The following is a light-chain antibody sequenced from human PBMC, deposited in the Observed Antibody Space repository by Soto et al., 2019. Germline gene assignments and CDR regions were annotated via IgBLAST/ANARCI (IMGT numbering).Light chain of an antibody. Sequence: EIVLTQSPGTLSLSPGERATLSCRASESVSNNYLAWYQQKLGQAPRLLIYGASSRATGIPDRFSGSGSGKDFTLTISRLEPEDFAVYYCQQYGSSRTFGQGTKVEI. CDR2: GAS. V-gene: IGKV3-20*01. CDR1: ESVSNNY. CDR3: QQYGSSRT. J-gene: IGKJ1*01.